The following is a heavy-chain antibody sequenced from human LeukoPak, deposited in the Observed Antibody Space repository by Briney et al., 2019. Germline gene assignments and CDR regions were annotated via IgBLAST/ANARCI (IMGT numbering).Heavy chain of an antibody. D-gene: IGHD6-13*01. CDR2: INADEDRA. J-gene: IGHJ4*02. CDR3: AKVGAGSSWYWFDY. Sequence: GGSLRLSCAASGFTFSDYWMHWVRQAPGKGLVWVSHINADEDRAAYADSVKGRFTISRDNARNTLYLQMNSLRAEDTAVYYCAKVGAGSSWYWFDYWGQGTLVTVSS. V-gene: IGHV3-74*01. CDR1: GFTFSDYW.